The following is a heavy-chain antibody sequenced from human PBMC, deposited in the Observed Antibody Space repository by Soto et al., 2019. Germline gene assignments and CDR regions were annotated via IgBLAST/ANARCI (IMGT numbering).Heavy chain of an antibody. Sequence: QVQLQESGPGLVRPSETLSLTCTVSGSSIRRYYWSWIWQPPGKGLEWIGFIHHSGRTNYNPSLKRRLTMSVHTSKTQFYLKQSSVTAADTAVYYCTRGASSSWRTHFDSWGPGTLVTVSS. D-gene: IGHD6-13*01. V-gene: IGHV4-59*01. CDR2: IHHSGRT. CDR1: GSSIRRYY. CDR3: TRGASSSWRTHFDS. J-gene: IGHJ5*01.